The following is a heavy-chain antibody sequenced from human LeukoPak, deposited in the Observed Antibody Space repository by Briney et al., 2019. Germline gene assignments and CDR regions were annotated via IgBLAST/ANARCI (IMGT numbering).Heavy chain of an antibody. J-gene: IGHJ6*01. CDR2: IDTTGDT. CDR1: GFTFRRYD. CDR3: ARDYGGPTDYGMDV. D-gene: IGHD4-23*01. V-gene: IGHV3-13*01. Sequence: GGSLRLSCAVSGFTFRRYDMHWVRQATGKGLEWVSAIDTTGDTYYAGSVKGRFTISRENAKNSLYLQMNSLRAGDTAAYYCARDYGGPTDYGMDVWGQGTTVTVSS.